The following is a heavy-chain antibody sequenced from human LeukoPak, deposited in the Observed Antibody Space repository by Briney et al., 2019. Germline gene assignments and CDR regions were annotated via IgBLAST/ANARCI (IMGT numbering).Heavy chain of an antibody. CDR3: ARDWWLPPSSLPDY. J-gene: IGHJ4*02. CDR2: IWYDGSNK. V-gene: IGHV3-33*01. D-gene: IGHD5-12*01. Sequence: SLRLSFSASGFTFISYGMHWVRQAPGKGLAWVAVIWYDGSNKYYADSVTGRFTISRDNSKNTLYLQMNSLRAEDTAVYYCARDWWLPPSSLPDYWGQGTLVTVSS. CDR1: GFTFISYG.